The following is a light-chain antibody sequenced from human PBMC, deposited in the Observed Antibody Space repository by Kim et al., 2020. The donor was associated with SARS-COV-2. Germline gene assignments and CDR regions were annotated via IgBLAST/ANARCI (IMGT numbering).Light chain of an antibody. CDR2: AAS. Sequence: SVGDRGIITCRTSQSISSHLNWYQQKPGKAPNLLIFAASRLQSGVPSRFSGSGSGTDFTLTITTLQPEDFATYYCQQGYSSPQITFGQGTRLEIK. CDR3: QQGYSSPQIT. J-gene: IGKJ5*01. CDR1: QSISSH. V-gene: IGKV1-39*01.